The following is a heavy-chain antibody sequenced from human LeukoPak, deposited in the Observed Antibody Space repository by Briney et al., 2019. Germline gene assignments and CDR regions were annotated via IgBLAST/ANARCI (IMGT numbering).Heavy chain of an antibody. D-gene: IGHD3-10*01. J-gene: IGHJ6*03. CDR3: AREFRQSSDYYYYYMDV. CDR2: IYTSGST. CDR1: GGSISSYY. V-gene: IGHV4-4*07. Sequence: SETLSLTCTVSGGSISSYYWSWIRQPAGKGLEWIGRIYTSGSTNYNPSLKSRVTMSVDTSKNQFSLELSSVTAADTAVYYCAREFRQSSDYYYYYMDVWGKGTTVTVSS.